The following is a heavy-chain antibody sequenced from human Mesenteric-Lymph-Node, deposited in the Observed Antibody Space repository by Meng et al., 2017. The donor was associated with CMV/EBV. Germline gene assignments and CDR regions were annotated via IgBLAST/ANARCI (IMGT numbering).Heavy chain of an antibody. CDR2: IYRGDNT. Sequence: AFGGGCAQPGGSRRLSCAASGFNVGDKYMSWVRQAPGKGLEWVCIIYRGDNTYYIDSVKDRFTVSRDNSKNTMYLQMNSLRVEDTAVYYCTGDSVSNPNLDYWGQGTLVTVSS. D-gene: IGHD3-10*01. CDR1: GFNVGDKY. V-gene: IGHV3-66*01. CDR3: TGDSVSNPNLDY. J-gene: IGHJ4*02.